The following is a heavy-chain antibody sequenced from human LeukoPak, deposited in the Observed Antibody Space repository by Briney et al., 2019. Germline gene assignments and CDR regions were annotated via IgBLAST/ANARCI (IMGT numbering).Heavy chain of an antibody. D-gene: IGHD3-9*01. CDR1: GFIFSSVE. J-gene: IGHJ4*02. CDR2: ISTRGGTI. V-gene: IGHV3-48*03. CDR3: AGTDYDILTGYGIDH. Sequence: PGGSLRLSCVVSGFIFSSVEMNWVRQAPGKGLEWISYISTRGGTIYYADSVKGRFTISRDNAKKSLYLQMNCLRAEDTAVYYCAGTDYDILTGYGIDHWGQGTLVTVSS.